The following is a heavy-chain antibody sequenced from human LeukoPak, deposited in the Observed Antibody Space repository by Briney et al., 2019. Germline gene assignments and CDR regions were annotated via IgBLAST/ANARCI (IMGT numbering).Heavy chain of an antibody. D-gene: IGHD1-20*01. CDR1: GGSLSSYY. CDR3: ARDDGITGTTFDY. Sequence: SETLSLTCTVAGGSLSSYYWSWIRQPPGKGLEWIGYIYYSGSTNYNPSLKSRVTISVDTSKNQFSLKLSSVTAADTAVYYCARDDGITGTTFDYWGQGTLVTVSS. CDR2: IYYSGST. V-gene: IGHV4-59*01. J-gene: IGHJ4*02.